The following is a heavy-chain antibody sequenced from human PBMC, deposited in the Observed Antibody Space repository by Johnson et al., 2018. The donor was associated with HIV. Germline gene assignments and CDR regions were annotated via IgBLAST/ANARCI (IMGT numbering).Heavy chain of an antibody. V-gene: IGHV3-30-3*01. CDR2: ISYDGSSK. J-gene: IGHJ3*02. Sequence: QEKLVESGGGVVQPGRSLKLSCAASEFTFSNYAMHWVRQAPGKGLEWVAVISYDGSSKYYADSVKGRFTISRDNSKNTLNLQMNSLKVEDTAVYYCATDQVGRSYGGKYQIWGQGTMVTVSS. CDR3: ATDQVGRSYGGKYQI. D-gene: IGHD3-16*01. CDR1: EFTFSNYA.